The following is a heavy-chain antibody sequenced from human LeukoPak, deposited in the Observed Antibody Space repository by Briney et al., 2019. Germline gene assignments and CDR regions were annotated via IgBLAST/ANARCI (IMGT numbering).Heavy chain of an antibody. CDR2: INHSGST. D-gene: IGHD2-2*01. Sequence: PSETLSLTCAVYGGSFSGYYWSWLRQPPGKGLEWVGEINHSGSTNYNPCLKSRVTISVGTSKNQFSLKLSSVTAADTAVYYCARLRLGYCSSTSCYEVMDVWGQGTTVTVFS. CDR3: ARLRLGYCSSTSCYEVMDV. V-gene: IGHV4-34*01. J-gene: IGHJ6*02. CDR1: GGSFSGYY.